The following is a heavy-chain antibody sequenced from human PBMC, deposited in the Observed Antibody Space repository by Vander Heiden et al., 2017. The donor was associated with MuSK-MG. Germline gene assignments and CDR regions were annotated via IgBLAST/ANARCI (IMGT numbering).Heavy chain of an antibody. J-gene: IGHJ4*02. D-gene: IGHD1-1*01. CDR1: VFTSRCYS. CDR3: ARDQVTGTTLPLDY. V-gene: IGHV3-21*01. CDR2: ISSSSSYI. Sequence: EVQLVESVGGLVKPGGSLRLSCAASVFTSRCYSMHWVRQAPGKGLEWVSSISSSSSYIYYADSVKGRFTIYRDNAKNSLYLQMNSLRAEDTAVYYCARDQVTGTTLPLDYWGQGTLVTVSS.